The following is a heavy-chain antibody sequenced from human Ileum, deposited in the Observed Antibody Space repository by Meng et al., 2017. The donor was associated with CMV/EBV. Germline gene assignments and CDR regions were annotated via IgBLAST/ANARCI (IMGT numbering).Heavy chain of an antibody. CDR2: IRNDGGET. V-gene: IGHV3-74*01. CDR1: GFTFNDYL. CDR3: ARVPMSPAGKGIDY. D-gene: IGHD2-2*01. J-gene: IGHJ4*02. Sequence: SGFTFNDYLIHWVRQVPGKGLVWVSRIRNDGGETNYAESVQGRFAISRDNAKSTVYLQMNSLRAEDSGVYYCARVPMSPAGKGIDYWGQGTLVTVSS.